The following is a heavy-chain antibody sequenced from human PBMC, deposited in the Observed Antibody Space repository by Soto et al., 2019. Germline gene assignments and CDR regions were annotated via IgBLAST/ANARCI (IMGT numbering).Heavy chain of an antibody. CDR1: GFTFSSYA. J-gene: IGHJ4*02. D-gene: IGHD6-13*01. V-gene: IGHV3-30-3*01. Sequence: GGSLRLSCAASGFTFSSYAMHWVRQAPGKGLEWVAVISYDGSNKYYADSVKGRFTISRDNSKNTLYLQMNSLRAEDTAVYYCARVGPQQLVNYWGQGTLVTVSS. CDR2: ISYDGSNK. CDR3: ARVGPQQLVNY.